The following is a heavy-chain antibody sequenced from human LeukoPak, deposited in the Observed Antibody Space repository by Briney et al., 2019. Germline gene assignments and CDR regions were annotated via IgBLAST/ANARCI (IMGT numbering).Heavy chain of an antibody. CDR1: GFTFSSYG. V-gene: IGHV3-23*01. J-gene: IGHJ6*03. D-gene: IGHD2-15*01. CDR3: ARGGGGSRVYYYYYMDV. Sequence: GGSLRLSCAASGFTFSSYGMSWVRQAPGKGLEWVSAISGSGGSTYYADSVKGRFTISRDNSKNTLYLQMNSLRAEDTAVYYRARGGGGSRVYYYYYMDVWGKGTTVTISS. CDR2: ISGSGGST.